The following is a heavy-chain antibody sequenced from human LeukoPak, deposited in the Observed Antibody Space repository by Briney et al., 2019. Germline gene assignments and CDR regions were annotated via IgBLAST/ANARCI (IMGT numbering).Heavy chain of an antibody. CDR1: GGSISSYY. CDR2: IYYSGST. Sequence: SETLSLTCTVSGGSISSYYWSWIRQPPGKGLEWIGYIYYSGSTNYNPSLKSRVTISVDTSKNQFSLKLSSVTAADTAVYYCARGSGYSSGWFFGDWGQGTLVTVSS. D-gene: IGHD6-19*01. V-gene: IGHV4-59*01. J-gene: IGHJ4*02. CDR3: ARGSGYSSGWFFGD.